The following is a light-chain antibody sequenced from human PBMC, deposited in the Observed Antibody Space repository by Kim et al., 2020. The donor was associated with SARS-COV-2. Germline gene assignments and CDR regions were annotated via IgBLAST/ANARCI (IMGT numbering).Light chain of an antibody. CDR2: AAS. CDR1: QSSSSY. Sequence: ASVGDRVTVTCRASQSSSSYLNWYQQKPGKAPKLLIYAASSLQSGVPSRFSGSGSGTDFTLTISSLQPEDFATYYCQQSYSTLLYSFGQGTKLEI. CDR3: QQSYSTLLYS. J-gene: IGKJ2*03. V-gene: IGKV1-39*01.